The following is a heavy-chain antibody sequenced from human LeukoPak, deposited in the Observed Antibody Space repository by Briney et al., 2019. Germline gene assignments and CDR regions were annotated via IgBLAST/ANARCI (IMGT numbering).Heavy chain of an antibody. J-gene: IGHJ4*02. D-gene: IGHD2-2*01. V-gene: IGHV1-2*02. CDR1: GYTFTGYY. CDR3: ARANPLYCSSTTCLFDY. CDR2: INPNSGDT. Sequence: ASVKVSCKASGYTFTGYYMRWVRQAPGQGFEWMGWINPNSGDTSYAQKFQGRVTMTRDTSISTAHMELSRLRSDDTAVYYCARANPLYCSSTTCLFDYWGQGTLVTVSS.